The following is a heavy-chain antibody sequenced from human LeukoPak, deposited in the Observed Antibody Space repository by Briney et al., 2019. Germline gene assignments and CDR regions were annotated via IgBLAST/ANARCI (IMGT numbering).Heavy chain of an antibody. V-gene: IGHV3-33*01. D-gene: IGHD6-19*01. CDR2: IWYDGSNK. J-gene: IGHJ4*02. CDR1: GFTFSSYG. CDR3: ATNSSGWYEFDY. Sequence: GRSLRLSCAASGFTFSSYGMHWVRQAPGKGLEWVAVIWYDGSNKYYADSVKGRFTISRDNSKNTLYLQMNSLRAEDTAVYYCATNSSGWYEFDYWGQGTLVTVSS.